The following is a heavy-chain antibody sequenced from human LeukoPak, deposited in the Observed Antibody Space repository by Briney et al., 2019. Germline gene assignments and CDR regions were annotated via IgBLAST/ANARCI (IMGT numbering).Heavy chain of an antibody. CDR1: GFTFSDYY. Sequence: PGGSLRLSCAASGFTFSDYYMSWIRQAPGKGLEWVSYISSSGSTIYYADSVKGRFTISRDNAENSLYLQMNSLRAEDTAVYYCASLNYSGWYSAAYYYFDYWGQGTLVTASS. J-gene: IGHJ4*02. CDR2: ISSSGSTI. D-gene: IGHD6-19*01. V-gene: IGHV3-11*04. CDR3: ASLNYSGWYSAAYYYFDY.